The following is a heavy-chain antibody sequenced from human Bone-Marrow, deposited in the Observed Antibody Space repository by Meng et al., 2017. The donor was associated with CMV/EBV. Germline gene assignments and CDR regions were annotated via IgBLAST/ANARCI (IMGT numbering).Heavy chain of an antibody. D-gene: IGHD6-19*01. CDR2: IGTAGDT. J-gene: IGHJ3*02. V-gene: IGHV3-13*01. Sequence: GESLKISCAASGFTFSRYDMHWVRQATGKGLEWVSAIGTAGDTYSPGSVKGRFTISRENAKSSLYLQMNNLRAGDTAVYYCARGLAVAGTKASLDAFDIWGQGTRVTVSS. CDR3: ARGLAVAGTKASLDAFDI. CDR1: GFTFSRYD.